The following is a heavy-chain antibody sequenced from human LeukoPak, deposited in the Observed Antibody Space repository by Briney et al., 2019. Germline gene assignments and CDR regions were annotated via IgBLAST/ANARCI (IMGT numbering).Heavy chain of an antibody. CDR2: IYSSGGT. V-gene: IGHV4-59*01. CDR3: ARPNQWLVPYFFDS. CDR1: GGSMSSYY. Sequence: PSETLSLTCSVSGGSMSSYYWSWIRQSPGKGLEWIGNIYSSGGTNYNLSLKSRVTISIDTSTNQFSLKLTSVTPADAAVYYCARPNQWLVPYFFDSWGQGYMVTVSS. J-gene: IGHJ4*02. D-gene: IGHD6-19*01.